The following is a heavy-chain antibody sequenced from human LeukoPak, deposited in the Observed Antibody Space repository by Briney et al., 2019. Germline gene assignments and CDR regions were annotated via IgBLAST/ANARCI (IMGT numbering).Heavy chain of an antibody. CDR2: ISYDGSNK. D-gene: IGHD4-17*01. CDR3: ATGNAATVTTFREEYNY. J-gene: IGHJ4*02. V-gene: IGHV3-30*03. CDR1: GFTFSSNG. Sequence: PGGSLRLSCAASGFTFSSNGMHWVRQAPGKGLEWVAAISYDGSNKYHADSVKGRFTISRDNSKNTLYLQMNSLRAEDTAVYYCATGNAATVTTFREEYNYWGQGTLVTVSS.